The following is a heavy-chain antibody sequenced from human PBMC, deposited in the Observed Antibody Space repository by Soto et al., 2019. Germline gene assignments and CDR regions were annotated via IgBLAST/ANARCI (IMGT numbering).Heavy chain of an antibody. CDR3: ARADYYDSSGYYFDY. V-gene: IGHV4-59*01. J-gene: IGHJ4*02. Sequence: SETLSLTCTVSGGSISSYYWSWIRQPPGKGLEWIGYIYYSGSTNYNPSLKSRVTISVDTSKNQFSLKLSSVTAADTAVYYCARADYYDSSGYYFDYWGQGTLVTVSS. CDR1: GGSISSYY. CDR2: IYYSGST. D-gene: IGHD3-22*01.